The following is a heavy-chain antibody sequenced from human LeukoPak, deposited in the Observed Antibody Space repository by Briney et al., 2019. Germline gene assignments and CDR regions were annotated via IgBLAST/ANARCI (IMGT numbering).Heavy chain of an antibody. V-gene: IGHV4-61*02. CDR3: ARAPLGYCSSTSCRSYYYYYYMDV. J-gene: IGHJ6*03. D-gene: IGHD2-2*01. CDR1: GGFISSGSYY. Sequence: SETLSLTCTVSGGFISSGSYYWSWIRQPAGKGLEWIGRIYTSGSTNYNPSLKSRVTISVDTSKNQFSLKLSSVTAADTAVYYCARAPLGYCSSTSCRSYYYYYYMDVWGKGTTVTISS. CDR2: IYTSGST.